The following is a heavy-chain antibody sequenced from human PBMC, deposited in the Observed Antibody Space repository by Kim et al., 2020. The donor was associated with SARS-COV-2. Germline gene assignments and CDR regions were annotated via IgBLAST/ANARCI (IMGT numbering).Heavy chain of an antibody. CDR1: GGSFSGYY. D-gene: IGHD4-17*01. J-gene: IGHJ2*01. Sequence: SETLSLTCAVYGGSFSGYYWSWIRQPPGKGLEWIGEINHSGSTNYNPSLKSRVTISVDTSKNQFSLKLSSVTAADTAVYYCAAGLRWYPNWYFDLWGRGTLVTVSS. V-gene: IGHV4-34*01. CDR3: AAGLRWYPNWYFDL. CDR2: INHSGST.